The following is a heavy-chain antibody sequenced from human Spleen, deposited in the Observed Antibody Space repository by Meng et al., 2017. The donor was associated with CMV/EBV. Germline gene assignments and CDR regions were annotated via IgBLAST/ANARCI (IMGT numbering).Heavy chain of an antibody. J-gene: IGHJ4*02. D-gene: IGHD3-22*01. Sequence: ASVKVSCKASGGTFSKDVISWVRQAPGQGLEWMGWINPNSGGTNYAQKFQGRVTMTRDTSISTAYMELSRLRSDDTAVYYCARDDSSGFYTYWGQGTLVTVSS. CDR3: ARDDSSGFYTY. CDR2: INPNSGGT. CDR1: GGTFSKDV. V-gene: IGHV1-2*02.